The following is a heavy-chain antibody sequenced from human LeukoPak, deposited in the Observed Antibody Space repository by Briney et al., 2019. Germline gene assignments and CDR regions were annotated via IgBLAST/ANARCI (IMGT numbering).Heavy chain of an antibody. V-gene: IGHV4-59*08. CDR3: ARPKSGSGDAFDI. CDR2: IYYSGST. Sequence: PSETLSLTCTVSGGSISSYYWSWIRQPPGKGLEWIGYIYYSGSTNYNPSLKSRVIISVDTSKNQFSLKLSSVTAADTAVYYCARPKSGSGDAFDIWGQGTMVTVSS. CDR1: GGSISSYY. D-gene: IGHD3-10*01. J-gene: IGHJ3*02.